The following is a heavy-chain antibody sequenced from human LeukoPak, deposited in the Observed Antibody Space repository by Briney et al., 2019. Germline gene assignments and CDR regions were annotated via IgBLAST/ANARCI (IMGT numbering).Heavy chain of an antibody. CDR1: GFTFSSYG. Sequence: AGGSLRLSCAASGFTFSSYGMSWVRQAPGKGLEWVSAISGSGGSTYYADSVKGRFTISRDNSKNTLYLQMNSLRAEDTAVYYCAKGVGATGPAFDIWGQGTMVTVSS. J-gene: IGHJ3*02. CDR3: AKGVGATGPAFDI. CDR2: ISGSGGST. V-gene: IGHV3-23*01. D-gene: IGHD1-26*01.